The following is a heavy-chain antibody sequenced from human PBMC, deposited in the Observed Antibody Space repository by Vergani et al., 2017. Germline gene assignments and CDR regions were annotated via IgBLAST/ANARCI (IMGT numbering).Heavy chain of an antibody. CDR2: IYYSGST. CDR1: GGSISSSSYF. J-gene: IGHJ4*02. V-gene: IGHV4-39*07. D-gene: IGHD2-2*02. Sequence: QLQLQESGPGLVKPSETLSLTCSVSGGSISSSSYFWGWIRQPPGQGLEWIGSIYYSGSTNDNPALKSRVTISVDTSKNQFSLKLSSVTAADTAVYYCASXGVGYCSSTSCYMAADYWGQGTLVTVSS. CDR3: ASXGVGYCSSTSCYMAADY.